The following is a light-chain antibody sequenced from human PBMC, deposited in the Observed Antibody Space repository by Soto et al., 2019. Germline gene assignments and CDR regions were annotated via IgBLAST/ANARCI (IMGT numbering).Light chain of an antibody. Sequence: EIVLTQSPGTLSLSPGERATLSCRASQSVYSNYLAWYQRKPGQAPRLLIYGASSRATDIPDRFSGSGSGTDFILTISRLESEDFAVYYCQQYGSSSLTFGGGTKVEIK. CDR2: GAS. V-gene: IGKV3-20*01. CDR1: QSVYSNY. J-gene: IGKJ4*01. CDR3: QQYGSSSLT.